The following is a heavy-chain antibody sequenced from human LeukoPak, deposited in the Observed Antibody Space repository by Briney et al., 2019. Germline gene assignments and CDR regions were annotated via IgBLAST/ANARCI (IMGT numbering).Heavy chain of an antibody. D-gene: IGHD4-17*01. CDR2: ISYIGST. V-gene: IGHV4-59*11. CDR3: ARDLVTVTKGFDI. CDR1: GDSFSSHY. J-gene: IGHJ3*02. Sequence: SETLCLTCTVSGDSFSSHYWTWIRQPPGKGLEWIGYISYIGSTNYNPSLKSRVTISIDTSKNQFSLKLSSVTAADTAVYYCARDLVTVTKGFDIWGQGKMVSVSS.